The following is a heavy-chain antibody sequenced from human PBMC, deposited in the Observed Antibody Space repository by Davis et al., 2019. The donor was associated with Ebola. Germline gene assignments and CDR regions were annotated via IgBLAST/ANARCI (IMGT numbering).Heavy chain of an antibody. Sequence: SETLSLTCTVSGGSISSYYWSWIRQPPGKGLEWIGYIYYSGSTNYNPSLKSRVTISVDTSKNQFSLKLSSVTAADTAVYYCASKYCSSTSCYRNWFDPWGQGTLVTVSS. D-gene: IGHD2-2*02. CDR3: ASKYCSSTSCYRNWFDP. CDR2: IYYSGST. V-gene: IGHV4-59*12. CDR1: GGSISSYY. J-gene: IGHJ5*02.